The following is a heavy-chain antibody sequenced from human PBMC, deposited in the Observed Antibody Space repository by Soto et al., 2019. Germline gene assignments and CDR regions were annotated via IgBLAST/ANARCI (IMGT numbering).Heavy chain of an antibody. CDR1: GFTFSSYG. CDR2: IWYDGSNK. CDR3: ARDISPNTVTTFDY. Sequence: QVQLVESGGGVVQPGRSLRLSCAASGFTFSSYGMHWVRQAPGKGREWVAVIWYDGSNKYYADSVKGRFTISRDNSKNTLYLQMNSLRAEDTAVYYCARDISPNTVTTFDYWGQGTLVTVSS. D-gene: IGHD4-17*01. V-gene: IGHV3-33*01. J-gene: IGHJ4*02.